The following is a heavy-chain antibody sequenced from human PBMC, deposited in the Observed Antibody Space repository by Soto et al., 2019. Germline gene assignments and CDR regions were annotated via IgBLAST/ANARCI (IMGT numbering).Heavy chain of an antibody. CDR1: GGSISSGGYS. J-gene: IGHJ4*02. Sequence: QVQLQESGPGLVKPSQTLSLTCTVSGGSISSGGYSWSWIRQHPGKGLEWIGYIYYSGSTYYNPSLKSRVTISVDTSKNQFSLKLSSVTAADTAVYYCARGMRADIVVVPAAESFDYWGQGTLVTVSS. CDR3: ARGMRADIVVVPAAESFDY. CDR2: IYYSGST. D-gene: IGHD2-2*01. V-gene: IGHV4-31*03.